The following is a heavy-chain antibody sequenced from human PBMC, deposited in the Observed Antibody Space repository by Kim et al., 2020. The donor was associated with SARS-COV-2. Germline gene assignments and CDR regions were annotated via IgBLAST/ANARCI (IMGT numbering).Heavy chain of an antibody. CDR2: ITNTASHM. D-gene: IGHD2-2*02. CDR1: GFTFSDYA. J-gene: IGHJ5*02. Sequence: GGSLRLSCGASGFTFSDYAMHWVRRAPGRGLEWVSSITNTASHMFYADSVRGRFTISRDSANSALYLQMNSLRAEDTAVYYCARQMCSSATCYRAWFDP. CDR3: ARQMCSSATCYRAWFDP. V-gene: IGHV3-21*01.